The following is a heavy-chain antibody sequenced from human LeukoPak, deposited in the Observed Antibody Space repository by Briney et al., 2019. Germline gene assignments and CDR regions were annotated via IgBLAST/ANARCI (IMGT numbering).Heavy chain of an antibody. D-gene: IGHD3-10*01. Sequence: SETLSLTCTVSGGSISSHYWSWIRQPPGKGLERIVYIYYSGSTNYNPSLKSRVTISVDTSKNQFSLKLSSVTAADTAVYYCARGAYGSGSPPNWFDPWGQGTLVTVSS. V-gene: IGHV4-59*11. CDR2: IYYSGST. J-gene: IGHJ5*02. CDR3: ARGAYGSGSPPNWFDP. CDR1: GGSISSHY.